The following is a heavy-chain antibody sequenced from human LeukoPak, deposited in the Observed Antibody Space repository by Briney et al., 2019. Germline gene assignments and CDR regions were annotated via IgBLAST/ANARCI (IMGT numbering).Heavy chain of an antibody. CDR2: IRSSSSYI. CDR3: ARDPGCSGGSCYFAFDI. V-gene: IGHV3-21*01. J-gene: IGHJ3*02. D-gene: IGHD2-15*01. CDR1: GFTFSSYS. Sequence: PGGSLRLSCAASGFTFSSYSMNWVRQAPGKGLEWVSFIRSSSSYIYYADSVKGRFTISRDNAKNSLYLQMNSLRAEDTAVYYCARDPGCSGGSCYFAFDIWGQGTMVTVSS.